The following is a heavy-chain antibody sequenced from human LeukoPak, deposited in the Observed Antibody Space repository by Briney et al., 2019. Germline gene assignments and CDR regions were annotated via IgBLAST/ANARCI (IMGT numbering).Heavy chain of an antibody. CDR3: ARVADGDPHFDY. Sequence: ASVKVSCKASGYTFTSYGISWVRQAPGQGLEWMGWISAYNGNTIYAQKLQGRVTMTTDTSTSTAYMELRSLRSDDTAVYYCARVADGDPHFDYWGQGTLVTVSS. D-gene: IGHD4-17*01. J-gene: IGHJ4*02. CDR1: GYTFTSYG. V-gene: IGHV1-18*01. CDR2: ISAYNGNT.